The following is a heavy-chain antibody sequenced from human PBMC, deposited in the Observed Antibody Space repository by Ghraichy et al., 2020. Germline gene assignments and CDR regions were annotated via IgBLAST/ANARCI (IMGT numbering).Heavy chain of an antibody. J-gene: IGHJ6*02. CDR2: ISSSGSTI. CDR1: GFTFSSYE. Sequence: GSLRLSCAASGFTFSSYEMNWVRQAPGKGLEWVSYISSSGSTIYYPDSVRGRFTISRDNAKNSLCLQMNSLRAEDTAVYYCARNSGYDSFYYYGMDVWGQGTTVTVSS. CDR3: ARNSGYDSFYYYGMDV. V-gene: IGHV3-48*03. D-gene: IGHD5-12*01.